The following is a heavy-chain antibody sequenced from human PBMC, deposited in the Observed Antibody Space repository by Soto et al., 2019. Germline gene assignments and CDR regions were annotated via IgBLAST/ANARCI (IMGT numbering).Heavy chain of an antibody. CDR2: IYYSGST. CDR1: GGSISSGDYY. J-gene: IGHJ4*02. Sequence: PSETLSLTCTVSGGSISSGDYYWSWIHQPPGKALEWIGYIYYSGSTYYNPSLKSRVTISVDTSKNQFSLKLSSVTAADTAGYYGDSSSRHHFDYWGQGTLVTVSS. CDR3: DSSSRHHFDY. V-gene: IGHV4-30-4*01. D-gene: IGHD6-13*01.